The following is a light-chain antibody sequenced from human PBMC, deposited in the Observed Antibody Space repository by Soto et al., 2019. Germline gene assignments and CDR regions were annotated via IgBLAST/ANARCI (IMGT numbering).Light chain of an antibody. Sequence: DIPMTQSPSSLSAYVTDRVTITCRASQTVNSYLNWYRQKPGKPPKLLISAASTLQGGVPSRFSASGSGTEFTLTISSLRLEDFATYYCQQSFVSPYTFGQGTKLEI. V-gene: IGKV1-39*01. CDR2: AAS. CDR3: QQSFVSPYT. J-gene: IGKJ2*01. CDR1: QTVNSY.